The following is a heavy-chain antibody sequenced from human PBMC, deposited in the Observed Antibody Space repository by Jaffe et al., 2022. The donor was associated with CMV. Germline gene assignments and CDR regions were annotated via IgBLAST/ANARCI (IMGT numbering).Heavy chain of an antibody. Sequence: QLQLQESGPGLVKPSETLSLTCTVSGGSISSSSYYWGWIRQPPGKGLEWIGSIYYSGSTYYNPSLKSRVTISVDTSKNQFSLKLSSVTAADTAVYYCARATMGGIFDYWGQGTLVTVSS. V-gene: IGHV4-39*01. J-gene: IGHJ4*02. CDR3: ARATMGGIFDY. D-gene: IGHD1-20*01. CDR1: GGSISSSSYY. CDR2: IYYSGST.